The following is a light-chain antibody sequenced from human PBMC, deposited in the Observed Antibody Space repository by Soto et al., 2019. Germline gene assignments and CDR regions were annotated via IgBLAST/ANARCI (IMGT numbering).Light chain of an antibody. Sequence: QSVLTQPASLSGSPGQSITISCTGTSSDVGSYNLVSWYQQHPGKAPKLMIYEVSKRPSGVPNRFSGSKSGNTASLTISGLQAEDEADYYCCSYAGSSTVVFGGGTKLTVL. CDR3: CSYAGSSTVV. CDR1: SSDVGSYNL. V-gene: IGLV2-23*02. CDR2: EVS. J-gene: IGLJ2*01.